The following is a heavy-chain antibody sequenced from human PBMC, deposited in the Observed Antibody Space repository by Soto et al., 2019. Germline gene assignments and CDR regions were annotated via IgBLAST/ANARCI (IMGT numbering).Heavy chain of an antibody. D-gene: IGHD3-16*02. CDR1: GGTFSSYT. Sequence: QVQLVQSGAEVKKPGSSVKVSCKASGGTFSSYTISWVRQAPGQGLEWMGRIIPILGIANYAQKFQGRVTITADXXTXPXXMELSSLRSEDTAVYYCARDVIYVWGSYRHYGMDVWGQGTTVTVSS. J-gene: IGHJ6*02. V-gene: IGHV1-69*08. CDR3: ARDVIYVWGSYRHYGMDV. CDR2: IIPILGIA.